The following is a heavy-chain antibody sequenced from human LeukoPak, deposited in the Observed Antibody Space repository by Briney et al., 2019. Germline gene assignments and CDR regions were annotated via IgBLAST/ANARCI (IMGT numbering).Heavy chain of an antibody. J-gene: IGHJ4*02. CDR2: IYTSGST. Sequence: WETLSLTCTVSGGSISRYYWSWIRQPAGKGLEWIGRIYTSGSTGYNPSLKSRVTMSVDTSKNQFSLKLSSVTAADTAVYYCARVDLRAAYFDYWGQGTLVTVSS. V-gene: IGHV4-4*07. CDR1: GGSISRYY. D-gene: IGHD2-15*01. CDR3: ARVDLRAAYFDY.